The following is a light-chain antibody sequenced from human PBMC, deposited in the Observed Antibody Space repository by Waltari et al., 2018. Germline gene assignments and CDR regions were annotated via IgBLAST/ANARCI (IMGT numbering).Light chain of an antibody. CDR2: GAS. CDR1: QGINNW. Sequence: DIQMTQSPSSVSASVGDRVIITCRASQGINNWLAWYQQNPGKAPKLLIYGASVLQTGVPSRFSGTGSGTDFTLTINNLQPEDFATYFCQQGNSFPPTFGQGTKVDVK. CDR3: QQGNSFPPT. J-gene: IGKJ1*01. V-gene: IGKV1-12*01.